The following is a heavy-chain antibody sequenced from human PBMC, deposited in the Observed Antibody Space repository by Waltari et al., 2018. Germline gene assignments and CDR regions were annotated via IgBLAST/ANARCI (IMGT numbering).Heavy chain of an antibody. D-gene: IGHD3-10*01. CDR3: ARVRDSAFDY. CDR1: GDSVSTNSGA. CDR2: TFYRSKWYY. Sequence: QVQLQQSGPGLVKPSQTLSLTCAISGDSVSTNSGAWNWIRQSPSRGLEWLVRTFYRSKWYYDYSISVKSLITINADTSKNHVFLQLNAVTPEDTAVYYCARVRDSAFDYWGQGTLVTVSS. J-gene: IGHJ4*02. V-gene: IGHV6-1*01.